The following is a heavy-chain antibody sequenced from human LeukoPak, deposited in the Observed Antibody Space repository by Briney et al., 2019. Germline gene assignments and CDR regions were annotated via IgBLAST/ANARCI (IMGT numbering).Heavy chain of an antibody. Sequence: GGSLRLSCAAPGFTFDDYAMHWVRQAPGKGLEWVSGISWNSGSIGYADSVKGRFTISRDNAKTSLYLQMNSLRAEDTALYYCAKDLGPGSMATSPGFDYWGQGTLVTVSS. CDR3: AKDLGPGSMATSPGFDY. J-gene: IGHJ4*02. CDR2: ISWNSGSI. CDR1: GFTFDDYA. V-gene: IGHV3-9*01. D-gene: IGHD5-24*01.